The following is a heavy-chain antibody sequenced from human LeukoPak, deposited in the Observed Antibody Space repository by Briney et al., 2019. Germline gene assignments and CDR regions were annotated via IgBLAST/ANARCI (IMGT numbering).Heavy chain of an antibody. CDR2: INPNSGDT. CDR3: ASGRSSWCLY. J-gene: IGHJ4*02. V-gene: IGHV1-2*02. CDR1: GGTFSSYA. Sequence: ASVKVSCKASGGTFSSYAINWVRQAPGQGLEWMGWINPNSGDTNYAQKFQGRVTMTRDTSISTAYMELSRLRSDDTAAYHCASGRSSWCLYWGEGTLVTVSS. D-gene: IGHD4/OR15-4a*01.